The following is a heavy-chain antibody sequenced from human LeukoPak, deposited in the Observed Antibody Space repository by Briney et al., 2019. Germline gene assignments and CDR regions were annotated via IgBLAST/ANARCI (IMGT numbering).Heavy chain of an antibody. Sequence: GGSLRLSCAASGFTFSSYWMSWVRQAPGKGLEWVANIKQDGSEKYYVDSVKGRFTISRDNAKNSLYLQMNSLRAEDTAVYYCARDTPFGYVYGGKSVGFYFDYWGQGTLVTVSS. J-gene: IGHJ4*02. CDR3: ARDTPFGYVYGGKSVGFYFDY. CDR2: IKQDGSEK. D-gene: IGHD4-23*01. V-gene: IGHV3-7*01. CDR1: GFTFSSYW.